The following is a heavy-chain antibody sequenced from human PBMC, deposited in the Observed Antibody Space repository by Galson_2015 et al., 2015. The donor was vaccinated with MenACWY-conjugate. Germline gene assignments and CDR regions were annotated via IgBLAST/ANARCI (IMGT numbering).Heavy chain of an antibody. CDR2: ISGSGGST. V-gene: IGHV3-23*01. CDR3: AKVGGSGSFYYYYYGMDV. J-gene: IGHJ6*02. Sequence: SLRLSCAASGFTFSSYAMSWVRQAPGKGLEWVSAISGSGGSTYYADSVKSRFTISRDNSKNTLYLQMNSLRAEDTAVYYCAKVGGSGSFYYYYYGMDVWGQGTTVTVSS. D-gene: IGHD3-10*01. CDR1: GFTFSSYA.